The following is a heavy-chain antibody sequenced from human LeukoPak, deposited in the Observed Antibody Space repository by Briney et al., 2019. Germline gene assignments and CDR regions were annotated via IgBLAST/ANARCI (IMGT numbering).Heavy chain of an antibody. D-gene: IGHD6-19*01. CDR1: GYTFTGYY. V-gene: IGHV1-2*02. Sequence: ASVKVSCKASGYTFTGYYMHWVRQAPGQGLEWMGWINPNSGGTNYAQKFQGRVTTTRDTSISTAYMELSRLRSDDTAVYYCARAYSSGWYRRFDYWGQGTLVTVSS. CDR3: ARAYSSGWYRRFDY. J-gene: IGHJ4*02. CDR2: INPNSGGT.